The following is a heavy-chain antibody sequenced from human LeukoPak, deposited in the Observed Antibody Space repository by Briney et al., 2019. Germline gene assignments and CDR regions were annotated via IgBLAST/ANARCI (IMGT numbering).Heavy chain of an antibody. V-gene: IGHV3-48*03. CDR3: ARDRDFIFDY. Sequence: PGGSLRLSCAASGFTFSSYEMDWVRQAPGKGLEWVSYISSSGSTIYYADSVKGRFTISRDNAKNSLYLQMNSLRAEDTAVYYCARDRDFIFDYWGQGTLVTVSS. CDR1: GFTFSSYE. CDR2: ISSSGSTI. J-gene: IGHJ4*02. D-gene: IGHD3/OR15-3a*01.